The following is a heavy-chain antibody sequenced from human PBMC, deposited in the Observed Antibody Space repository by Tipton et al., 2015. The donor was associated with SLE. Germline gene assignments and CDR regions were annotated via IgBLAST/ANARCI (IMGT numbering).Heavy chain of an antibody. CDR3: ASVNYYDSSGPYHFQH. Sequence: TLSLTCTVSGGSFSGYYWSWIRQPPGKGLEWIGEINHSGSTNYNPSLKSRVTISVDTSKNQFSLKLSSVTAADTAVYYCASVNYYDSSGPYHFQHWGQGTLVTVSS. CDR1: GGSFSGYY. J-gene: IGHJ1*01. CDR2: INHSGST. V-gene: IGHV4-34*01. D-gene: IGHD3-22*01.